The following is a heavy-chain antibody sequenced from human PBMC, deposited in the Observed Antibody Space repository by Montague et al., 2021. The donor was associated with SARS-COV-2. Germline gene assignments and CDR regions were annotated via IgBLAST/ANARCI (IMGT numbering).Heavy chain of an antibody. D-gene: IGHD6-13*01. J-gene: IGHJ5*02. CDR1: GGPISGNY. V-gene: IGHV4-59*01. CDR3: ARDRFIAGGRLPHGFDP. Sequence: SETLSLTCSVSGGPISGNYWSWIRQSPGKGLEWIGYIYCSGGTIYNPSLKSRVIISVDTSKSQFSLKLSSVTAADTAVYYCARDRFIAGGRLPHGFDPWGQGTLVTVSS. CDR2: IYCSGGT.